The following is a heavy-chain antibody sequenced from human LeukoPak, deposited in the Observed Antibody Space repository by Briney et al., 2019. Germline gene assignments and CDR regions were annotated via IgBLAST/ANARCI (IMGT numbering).Heavy chain of an antibody. V-gene: IGHV4-30-2*01. CDR3: ARGGYYYDSSGYSWAFDI. J-gene: IGHJ3*02. CDR1: GGSISSGGYS. D-gene: IGHD3-22*01. Sequence: SETLSLTCAVSGGSISSGGYSWSWIRQPPGKGLEWIGYIYHSGSTYYNPSLKSRVTISVDRSKNQFSLKLSSVTAADTAVYYCARGGYYYDSSGYSWAFDIWGQGTMVTVSS. CDR2: IYHSGST.